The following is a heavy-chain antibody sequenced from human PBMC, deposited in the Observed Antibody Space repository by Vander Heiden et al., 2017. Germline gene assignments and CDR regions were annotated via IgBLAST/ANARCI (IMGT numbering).Heavy chain of an antibody. CDR1: GYTFTSYG. D-gene: IGHD3-10*01. Sequence: QVQLVQSGAEVKKPGASVKVSCKASGYTFTSYGISWVRQAPGQGLEWMGWISAYNGNTNYAQKLQGRVTMTTDTSTSTAYMELRSLRSDDTAVYYCASSKWFGDIYYYGMDVWGQGTTVTVSS. CDR2: ISAYNGNT. J-gene: IGHJ6*02. CDR3: ASSKWFGDIYYYGMDV. V-gene: IGHV1-18*01.